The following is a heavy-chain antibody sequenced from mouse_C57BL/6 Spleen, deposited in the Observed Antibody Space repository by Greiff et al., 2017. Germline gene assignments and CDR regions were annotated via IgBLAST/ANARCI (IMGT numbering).Heavy chain of an antibody. Sequence: VQLQQSGAELARPGASVKMSCKASGYTFTSYTMHWVKQRPGQGLEWIGYINPSSGYTKYNQKFKDKATLTAAKSSSTAYMQLSSLTSEDSAVYYCVYYSNHRVDDWGQGTTLTVSS. D-gene: IGHD2-5*01. J-gene: IGHJ2*01. CDR2: INPSSGYT. CDR3: VYYSNHRVDD. V-gene: IGHV1-4*01. CDR1: GYTFTSYT.